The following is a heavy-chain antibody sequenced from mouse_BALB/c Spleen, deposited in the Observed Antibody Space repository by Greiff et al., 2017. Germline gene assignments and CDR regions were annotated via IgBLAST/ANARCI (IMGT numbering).Heavy chain of an antibody. CDR1: GYAFTNYL. J-gene: IGHJ4*01. V-gene: IGHV1-54*01. Sequence: VQLQQSGAELVRPGTSVKVSCKASGYAFTNYLIEWVKQRPGQGLEWIGVINPASGGTNYNEKFKGKATLTADKSSSTAYMQLSSLTSDDSAVYFCARSPFAMDYWGQGTSVTVSS. CDR2: INPASGGT. CDR3: ARSPFAMDY.